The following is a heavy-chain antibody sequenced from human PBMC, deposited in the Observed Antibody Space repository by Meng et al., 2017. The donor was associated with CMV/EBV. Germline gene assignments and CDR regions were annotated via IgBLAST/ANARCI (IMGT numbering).Heavy chain of an antibody. Sequence: SGPTLVKPTQTITLTCTFSGFSLSTSGAGVGWIRQPPGKALEWLALIYWNDDKRYSPSLKSRLTITKDTSKNQVVLTMTNMDPVDTATYYCASLGGYYDFWSGGGSKTDAFDIWGQGTMVTVSS. D-gene: IGHD3-3*01. CDR2: IYWNDDK. V-gene: IGHV2-5*01. CDR1: GFSLSTSGAG. J-gene: IGHJ3*02. CDR3: ASLGGYYDFWSGGGSKTDAFDI.